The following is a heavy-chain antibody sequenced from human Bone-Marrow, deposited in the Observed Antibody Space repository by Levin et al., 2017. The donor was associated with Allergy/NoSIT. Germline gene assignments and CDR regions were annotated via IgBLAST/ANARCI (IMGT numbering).Heavy chain of an antibody. CDR1: GGSFSGYY. D-gene: IGHD6-13*01. CDR3: ARRRSSSWPFDY. V-gene: IGHV4-34*01. Sequence: SETLSLTCAVYGGSFSGYYWSWIRQPPGKGLEWIGEINHSGSTNYNPSLKSRVTISVDTSKNQFSLKLSSVTAADTAVYYCARRRSSSWPFDYWGQGTLVTVSS. CDR2: INHSGST. J-gene: IGHJ4*02.